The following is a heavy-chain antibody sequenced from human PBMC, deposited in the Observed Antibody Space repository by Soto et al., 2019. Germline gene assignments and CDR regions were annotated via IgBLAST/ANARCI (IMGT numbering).Heavy chain of an antibody. D-gene: IGHD2-15*01. CDR2: IIPILGIA. CDR1: GGTFCSYT. Sequence: AASVKVSCKASGGTFCSYTISWVRQAPGQGPEWMGRIIPILGIANYAQKFQGRVTITADKSTSTAYMELSSLRSEDTAVYYCASAKGYCSGGSCYSVFSYWGQGTLVTVSS. CDR3: ASAKGYCSGGSCYSVFSY. J-gene: IGHJ4*02. V-gene: IGHV1-69*02.